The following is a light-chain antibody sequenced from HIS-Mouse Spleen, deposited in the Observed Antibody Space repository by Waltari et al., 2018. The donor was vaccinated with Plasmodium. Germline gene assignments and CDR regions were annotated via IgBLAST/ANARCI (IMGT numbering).Light chain of an antibody. V-gene: IGKV1-5*03. CDR2: KAS. CDR1: QRISSW. Sequence: DIQMTQSTSTLPASVGDRVTITCRASQRISSWLAWYQQKPGKAPKLLIYKASSLESGVPSRFSGSGSGTEFTLTISSLQPDDFATYYCQQYNSYSWTFGQGTKVEIK. J-gene: IGKJ1*01. CDR3: QQYNSYSWT.